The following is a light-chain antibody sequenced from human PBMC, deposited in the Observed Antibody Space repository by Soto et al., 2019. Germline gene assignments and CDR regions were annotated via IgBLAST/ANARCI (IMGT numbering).Light chain of an antibody. J-gene: IGKJ5*01. V-gene: IGKV1-9*01. CDR1: QGISSD. Sequence: VQLTQSPCTLSASVGDRVAITCRASQGISSDFAWYQQKPGKAPNLLIYSASTLQNGVPSRFSGSQSGTEFTLTISSLQPEDFATYYCQHLNSYPITFGQGTRLDIK. CDR2: SAS. CDR3: QHLNSYPIT.